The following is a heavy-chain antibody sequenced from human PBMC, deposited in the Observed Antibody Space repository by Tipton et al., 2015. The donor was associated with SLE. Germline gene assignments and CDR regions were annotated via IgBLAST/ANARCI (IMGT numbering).Heavy chain of an antibody. J-gene: IGHJ6*03. V-gene: IGHV4-34*01. CDR1: GGSISGYY. D-gene: IGHD1-1*01. CDR2: INHSGST. CDR3: ARAPGLERSFYYYYYMDV. Sequence: TLSLTCTVSGGSISGYYWSWIRQPPGKGLEWIGDINHSGSTNYNPSLKSRVTISVDTSKNQFSLRLSSVTAADTAVYYCARAPGLERSFYYYYYMDVWGKGTTVTVSS.